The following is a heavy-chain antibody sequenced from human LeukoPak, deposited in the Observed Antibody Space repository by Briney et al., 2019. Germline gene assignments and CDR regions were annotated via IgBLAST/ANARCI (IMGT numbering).Heavy chain of an antibody. CDR3: ARESWSDSVAFDI. Sequence: GGSLRLSCAASGLTFSNYGMHWVRQAPGKGLEWVAFISYDGIMAFISFDGSNRHYVDSAKGRFTISRDNSKNTLYLQMNSLRAEDTAMYYCARESWSDSVAFDIWGLGTMVIVSS. J-gene: IGHJ3*02. V-gene: IGHV3-30*03. CDR1: GLTFSNYG. CDR2: ISYDGIMAFISFDGSNR. D-gene: IGHD3-3*01.